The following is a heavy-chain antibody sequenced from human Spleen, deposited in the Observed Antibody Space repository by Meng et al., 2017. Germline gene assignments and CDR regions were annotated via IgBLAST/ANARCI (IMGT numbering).Heavy chain of an antibody. CDR1: GFTFSSYS. J-gene: IGHJ4*02. CDR3: ARAEAGTAFDL. D-gene: IGHD6-19*01. Sequence: GESLKISCAAAGFTFSSYSMNWVRQAPGKGLEWVSSISSNSDSNYIHYADSVKGRFTISRDNAWNSLYLQMNNLRANDTAVYYCARAEAGTAFDLWGQGTLVTVSS. CDR2: ISSNSDSNYI. V-gene: IGHV3-21*01.